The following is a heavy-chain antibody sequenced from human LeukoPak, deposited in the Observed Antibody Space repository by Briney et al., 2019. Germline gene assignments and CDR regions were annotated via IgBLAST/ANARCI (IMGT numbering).Heavy chain of an antibody. V-gene: IGHV1-2*06. CDR2: INPNSGGT. Sequence: ASVKVSCKASGYTFTGYYMHWVRQAPGQGLEWMGRINPNSGGTDYAQKFQGRVTITRDTSASTAYMELSSLTSEDTAVYYCARGRWSATTASYYLDFWGQGTLVTVSS. D-gene: IGHD5-24*01. CDR1: GYTFTGYY. CDR3: ARGRWSATTASYYLDF. J-gene: IGHJ4*02.